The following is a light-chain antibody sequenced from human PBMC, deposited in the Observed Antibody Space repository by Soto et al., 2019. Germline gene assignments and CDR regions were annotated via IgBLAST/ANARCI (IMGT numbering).Light chain of an antibody. Sequence: QPVLTQPPSVSGAPGQRVTISCTGSSSNIGAGYDVHWYQQLPGAAPKLLIFGDSNRPSGVPDRFSGSKSGTSASLAITGLQADDEADYYCQSSDSRLSGSDVFGTGTKLTVL. CDR1: SSNIGAGYD. V-gene: IGLV1-40*01. J-gene: IGLJ1*01. CDR2: GDS. CDR3: QSSDSRLSGSDV.